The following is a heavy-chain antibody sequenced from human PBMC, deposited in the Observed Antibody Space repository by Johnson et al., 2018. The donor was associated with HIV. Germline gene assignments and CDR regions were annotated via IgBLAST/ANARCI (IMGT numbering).Heavy chain of an antibody. J-gene: IGHJ3*02. Sequence: VQLVESGGGVVQPGGSLRLSCAASGFTVSSNYMSWVRQAPGKGLEWVSVIYTGGSTYYADSVTGRFTISRDNSKNTLYLQMNSLRVEDTAVYYCASSYSESDAFDIWGQGTMVTVSS. CDR1: GFTVSSNY. V-gene: IGHV3-66*01. D-gene: IGHD3-10*01. CDR3: ASSYSESDAFDI. CDR2: IYTGGST.